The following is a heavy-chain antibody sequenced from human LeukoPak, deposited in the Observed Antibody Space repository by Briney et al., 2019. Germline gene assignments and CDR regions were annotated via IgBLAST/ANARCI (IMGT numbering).Heavy chain of an antibody. D-gene: IGHD4-17*01. CDR1: GYTFTGYF. Sequence: ASVKVSCKASGYTFTGYFMHWVRQAPGQGLEWMGWINPKSGGTNYAQKFQGRVTMTRDTSITTAYMELSSLRSDDTAMYYCARVHDFGDHLNFRFDPWGQGTLVTVSS. V-gene: IGHV1-2*02. CDR2: INPKSGGT. CDR3: ARVHDFGDHLNFRFDP. J-gene: IGHJ5*02.